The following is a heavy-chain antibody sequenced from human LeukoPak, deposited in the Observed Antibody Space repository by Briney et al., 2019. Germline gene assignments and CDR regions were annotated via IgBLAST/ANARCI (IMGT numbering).Heavy chain of an antibody. CDR2: ISAYNGNT. CDR1: VYTFTSYG. Sequence: ASVNVSFKASVYTFTSYGISWVRQAPGQGLEGMGWISAYNGNTNYAQKLQGRVTMTTDTSTSTAYMELRSLRSDDTAVYYCARDEGHIVVVTAVYFDYWGQGTLVTVSS. J-gene: IGHJ4*02. D-gene: IGHD2-21*02. V-gene: IGHV1-18*01. CDR3: ARDEGHIVVVTAVYFDY.